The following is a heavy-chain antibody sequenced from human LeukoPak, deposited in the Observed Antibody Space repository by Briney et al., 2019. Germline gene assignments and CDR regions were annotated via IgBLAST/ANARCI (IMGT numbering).Heavy chain of an antibody. CDR1: GFIFNDYS. V-gene: IGHV3-48*04. Sequence: GGSLRLSCVGSGFIFNDYSLNWVRQAPGKGPEWVSYISSRSSTIYYADSVKGRFTISRDNAKNSLYLQMNSLRAEDTAVYYCTRETAFDFWGQGTVVTVSS. J-gene: IGHJ3*01. CDR2: ISSRSSTI. CDR3: TRETAFDF.